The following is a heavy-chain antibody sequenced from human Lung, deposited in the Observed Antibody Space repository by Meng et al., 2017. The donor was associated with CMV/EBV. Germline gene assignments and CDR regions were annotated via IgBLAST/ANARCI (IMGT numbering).Heavy chain of an antibody. CDR3: ASFPPPGKQWLVTDY. CDR2: IYHSGST. V-gene: IGHV4-4*02. D-gene: IGHD6-19*01. Sequence: QDPCPGLVKPSGTLSLTCAVSGGSISSSNWWSWVRQPPGKGLEWIGEIYHSGSTNYNPSLKSRVTISVDKSKNQFSLKLSSVTAADTAVYYCASFPPPGKQWLVTDYWGQGTLVTVSS. CDR1: GGSISSSNW. J-gene: IGHJ4*02.